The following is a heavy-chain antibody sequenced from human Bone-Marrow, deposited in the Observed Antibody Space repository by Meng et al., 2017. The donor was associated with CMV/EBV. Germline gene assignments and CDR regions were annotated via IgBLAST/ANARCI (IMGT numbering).Heavy chain of an antibody. D-gene: IGHD2-21*01. CDR3: AVLWRGRVDY. V-gene: IGHV4-59*08. J-gene: IGHJ4*02. Sequence: GSLRLSCTVSGGSISSYYWSWIRQPPGKGLEWIGYIYYSGSTNYNPSLKSRVTISVDTSKNQFSLKLSSVTAADTAVYYCAVLWRGRVDYWGQGTRVTVSS. CDR1: GGSISSYY. CDR2: IYYSGST.